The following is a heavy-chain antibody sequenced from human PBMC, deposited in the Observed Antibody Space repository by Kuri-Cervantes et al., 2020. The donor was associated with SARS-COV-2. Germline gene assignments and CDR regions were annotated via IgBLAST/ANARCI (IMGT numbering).Heavy chain of an antibody. Sequence: SETLSLTCTVSGGSISSSSYYWGWIRQPPGKGLEWIGSIYYSGSTYYNPSLKSRVTISVDTSKNQFSLKLSSVTAADTAVYYCARRIYSNYYYYMDVWGKGTTVTVSS. D-gene: IGHD4-11*01. V-gene: IGHV4-39*01. J-gene: IGHJ6*03. CDR1: GGSISSSSYY. CDR2: IYYSGST. CDR3: ARRIYSNYYYYMDV.